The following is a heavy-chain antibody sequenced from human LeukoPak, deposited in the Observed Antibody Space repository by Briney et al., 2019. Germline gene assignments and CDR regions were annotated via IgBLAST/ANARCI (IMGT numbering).Heavy chain of an antibody. Sequence: SETLSLTCTVSGGSISSYYWSWIRQPPGKGLEWIGYIYYSGSTNYNPSLKSRVTISVDTSKNQFSLKLRSVTAADTATYYCAHSFSGYYGPGNYYYYIDVWGKGAPVTISS. CDR1: GGSISSYY. CDR2: IYYSGST. V-gene: IGHV4-59*01. CDR3: AHSFSGYYGPGNYYYYIDV. J-gene: IGHJ6*03. D-gene: IGHD3-10*01.